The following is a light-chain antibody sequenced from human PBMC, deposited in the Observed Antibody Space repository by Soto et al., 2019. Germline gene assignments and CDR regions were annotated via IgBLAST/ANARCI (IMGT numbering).Light chain of an antibody. CDR2: KDT. CDR3: QSADSNGTYWV. CDR1: ALPKQY. J-gene: IGLJ3*02. Sequence: SYEVTQPPSVSVSPGQTARITCSGDALPKQYAYWYQQKPGQAPVLVIYKDTERPSGVPERFSGSTSGTTVTLTISGVQAEDEADYLCQSADSNGTYWVFGGGTKPTVL. V-gene: IGLV3-25*02.